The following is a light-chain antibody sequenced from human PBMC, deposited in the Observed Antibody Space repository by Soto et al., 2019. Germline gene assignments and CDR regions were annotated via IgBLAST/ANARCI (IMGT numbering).Light chain of an antibody. CDR3: VLYMGSGIWV. J-gene: IGLJ3*02. Sequence: QTVVTQEPSFSVSPGRTVTLTCGLSSGSVSTSYYPSWYQQTPGQAPRTLIYSTNTRSSAVPDRFSGSILGNKAALTITGAQADDESDYYCVLYMGSGIWVFGGGTKVTVL. CDR2: STN. V-gene: IGLV8-61*01. CDR1: SGSVSTSYY.